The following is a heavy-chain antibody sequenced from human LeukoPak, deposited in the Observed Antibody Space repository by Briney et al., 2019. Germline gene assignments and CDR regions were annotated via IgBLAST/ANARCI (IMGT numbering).Heavy chain of an antibody. D-gene: IGHD3-22*01. CDR1: GFTFSSYA. V-gene: IGHV3-23*01. J-gene: IGHJ4*02. Sequence: GWSLRLSCAASGFTFSSYAMSWVRQSPGKGLEWVSAISGSGGSTYYADSVKGRFTISRDNSKNTLYLQMNSLRAEDTAVYYCAKVYDSSGYSDYWGQGTLVTVSS. CDR3: AKVYDSSGYSDY. CDR2: ISGSGGST.